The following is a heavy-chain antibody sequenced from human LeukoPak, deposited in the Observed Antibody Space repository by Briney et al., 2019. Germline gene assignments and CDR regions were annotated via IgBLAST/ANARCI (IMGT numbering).Heavy chain of an antibody. D-gene: IGHD3-16*01. CDR3: ARGRSYMGD. CDR1: GGSISSGDYY. CDR2: IYYSGST. Sequence: PSETLSLTCTVSGGSISSGDYYWSWIRQPPGKGLEWIGYIYYSGSTNHNPSLKSRVTISVDTSKNQFSLKLNSVTAADTAVYYCARGRSYMGDWGQGTLVTVSS. J-gene: IGHJ4*02. V-gene: IGHV4-61*08.